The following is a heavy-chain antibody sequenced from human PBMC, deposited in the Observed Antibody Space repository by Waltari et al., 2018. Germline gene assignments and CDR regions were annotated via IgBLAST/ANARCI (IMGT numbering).Heavy chain of an antibody. CDR1: GFTVSSNY. Sequence: EVQLVESGGGLIQPGGSLRLSCAASGFTVSSNYMSWVRQAPGQGLEWFSVVYSVGSTSYVDSVKGRFTVSRDNSKNTLDLQMTSLGAEDTAVYYCARDTIQDQGYHYYGMDVWGQGTTVTVSS. V-gene: IGHV3-53*01. CDR2: VYSVGST. J-gene: IGHJ6*02. D-gene: IGHD3-3*01. CDR3: ARDTIQDQGYHYYGMDV.